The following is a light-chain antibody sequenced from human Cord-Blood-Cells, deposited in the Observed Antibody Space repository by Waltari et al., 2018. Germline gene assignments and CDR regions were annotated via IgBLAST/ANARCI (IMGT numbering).Light chain of an antibody. V-gene: IGLV2-14*01. CDR3: SSYTSSSTYV. Sequence: QSALTPPASVSGSPGQSITISCTGTSSDVGGYNYVSWYQQHPGKAPKLMIYAVSNRPSGVSNRFSGSKSGNTASLTISGLQAEDEADYYCSSYTSSSTYVFGTGTKVTVL. J-gene: IGLJ1*01. CDR2: AVS. CDR1: SSDVGGYNY.